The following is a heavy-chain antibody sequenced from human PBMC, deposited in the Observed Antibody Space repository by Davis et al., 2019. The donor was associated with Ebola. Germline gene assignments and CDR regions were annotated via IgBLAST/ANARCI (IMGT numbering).Heavy chain of an antibody. CDR2: INHSGST. CDR1: GGSFSGYY. V-gene: IGHV4-34*09. D-gene: IGHD2-2*01. J-gene: IGHJ6*02. Sequence: LRLSCAVYGGSFSGYYWSWIRQPPGKGLEWIGEINHSGSTNYNPSLKSRVTISVDTSKNQFSLKLSSVTAADTAVYYCARDGVPMDVWGQGTTVTVSS. CDR3: ARDGVPMDV.